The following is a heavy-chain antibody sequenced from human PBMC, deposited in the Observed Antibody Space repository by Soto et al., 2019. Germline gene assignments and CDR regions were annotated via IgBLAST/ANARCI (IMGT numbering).Heavy chain of an antibody. V-gene: IGHV3-23*01. D-gene: IGHD6-19*01. J-gene: IGHJ5*02. CDR3: AKGSGQWLGSWFVH. CDR1: GFTFSNYA. CDR2: ISGSGGST. Sequence: VQLLESGGGLVQPGGSLRLSCAVSGFTFSNYAMSWVRQAPGKGLEWVSGISGSGGSTYYGDSVKGRFTISRDNSKTTLSLQINSLSPEDTAVYYCAKGSGQWLGSWFVHWGQGTLVTVSS.